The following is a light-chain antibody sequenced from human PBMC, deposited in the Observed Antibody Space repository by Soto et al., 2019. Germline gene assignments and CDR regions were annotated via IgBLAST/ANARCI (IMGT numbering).Light chain of an antibody. V-gene: IGLV1-44*01. J-gene: IGLJ1*01. CDR3: ATWDDSLNNYV. CDR1: PSNIGSNT. CDR2: RNN. Sequence: QSLLTQPPSASGTPGQRVTISCSGSPSNIGSNTVSWYQQLPGTAPKLLIYRNNQRPSGVPDRFSGSKSGTSASLAISGLQSEDEAVYYCATWDDSLNNYVFGTGTKVTVL.